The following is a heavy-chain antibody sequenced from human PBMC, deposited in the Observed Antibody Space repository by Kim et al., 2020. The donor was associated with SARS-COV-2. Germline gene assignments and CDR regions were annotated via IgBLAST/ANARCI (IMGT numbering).Heavy chain of an antibody. CDR1: GFTFSGSA. CDR2: IRSKANSYAT. V-gene: IGHV3-73*01. J-gene: IGHJ6*02. CDR3: TRQDYDYVWGSYPPKVLYGMDV. Sequence: GGSLRLSCAASGFTFSGSAMHWVRQASGKGLEWVGRIRSKANSYATAYAASVKGRFTISRDDSKNTAYLQMNSLKTEDTAVYYCTRQDYDYVWGSYPPKVLYGMDVWGQGTTVTVSS. D-gene: IGHD3-16*02.